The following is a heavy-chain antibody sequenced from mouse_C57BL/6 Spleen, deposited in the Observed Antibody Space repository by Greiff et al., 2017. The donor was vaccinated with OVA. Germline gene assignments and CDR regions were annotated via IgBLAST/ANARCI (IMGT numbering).Heavy chain of an antibody. CDR1: GYTFTDYE. CDR2: IDPETGGT. Sequence: VQLQQSGAELVRPGASVTLSCKASGYTFTDYEMHWVKQTPVHGLEWIGAIDPETGGTAYNQKFKGKAILTADKSSSTAYMELRSLTSEDSAVYYCTRRHYGPDYWGQGTTLTVSS. V-gene: IGHV1-15*01. J-gene: IGHJ2*01. D-gene: IGHD1-1*01. CDR3: TRRHYGPDY.